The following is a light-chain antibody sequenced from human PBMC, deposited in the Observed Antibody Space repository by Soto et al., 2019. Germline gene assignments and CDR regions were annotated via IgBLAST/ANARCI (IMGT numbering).Light chain of an antibody. J-gene: IGKJ1*01. Sequence: DIQMTQSPSTLSASVGDRVTITCRASKSISSWLAWYQQKPGKAPRVLIYDASSLAGEVPSSFSGGGSGTEFTLTISSLQPDDFATYYGQQYNSYWTFGQGTMVEIK. CDR3: QQYNSYWT. V-gene: IGKV1-5*01. CDR1: KSISSW. CDR2: DAS.